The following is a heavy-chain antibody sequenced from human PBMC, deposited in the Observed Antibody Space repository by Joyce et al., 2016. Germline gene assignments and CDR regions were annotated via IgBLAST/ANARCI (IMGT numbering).Heavy chain of an antibody. CDR3: GSVFEY. Sequence: EVQLVESGGGLLQPGGSLRLSCSASGFTFTNYWMHGVRQAPGKGLVWVARFDSDGRGTSYADSVKGRFTISRDNAENMVHLQMNSLRTEDTAVYFCGSVFEYWGRGALVTVSS. J-gene: IGHJ4*02. CDR2: FDSDGRGT. CDR1: GFTFTNYW. V-gene: IGHV3-74*01.